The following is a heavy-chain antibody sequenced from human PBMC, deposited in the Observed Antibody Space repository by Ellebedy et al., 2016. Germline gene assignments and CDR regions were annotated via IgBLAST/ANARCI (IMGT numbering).Heavy chain of an antibody. Sequence: GGSLRLXXAASGFTFSNAWMSWVRQAPGKGLEWVGRIKSKTDGGTTDYAAPVKGRFTISRDDSKNTLYLQMNSLKTEDTAVYYCTTGAKTQWFGELWVDYWGQGTLVTVSS. CDR3: TTGAKTQWFGELWVDY. D-gene: IGHD3-10*01. CDR2: IKSKTDGGTT. V-gene: IGHV3-15*01. CDR1: GFTFSNAW. J-gene: IGHJ4*02.